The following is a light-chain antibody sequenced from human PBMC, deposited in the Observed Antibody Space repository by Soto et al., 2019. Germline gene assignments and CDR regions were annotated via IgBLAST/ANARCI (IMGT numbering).Light chain of an antibody. Sequence: EIVMTQSPATLSVSPGERATLSCRASQSVSSNLAWYQQKPGQAPRLLLYGASTRATGIPARFSGSGSGTAFTLTLSSLQPEDFAVYYCQQYNNWPPRTFGQGTKVEIK. J-gene: IGKJ1*01. CDR1: QSVSSN. V-gene: IGKV3-15*01. CDR3: QQYNNWPPRT. CDR2: GAS.